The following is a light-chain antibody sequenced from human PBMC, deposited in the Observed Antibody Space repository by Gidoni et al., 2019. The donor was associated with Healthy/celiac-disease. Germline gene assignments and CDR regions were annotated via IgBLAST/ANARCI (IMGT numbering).Light chain of an antibody. CDR1: QGISSA. J-gene: IGKJ1*01. CDR2: DAS. Sequence: AIQLTQSPSSLSASVGDRVTITCRASQGISSALAWYQQKPGKAPKLLIYDASSLERGVPSRFSGSGSGTDFPLPISSLQPEEFATYYCQQFNSYPQTFGQGTKVEIK. CDR3: QQFNSYPQT. V-gene: IGKV1-13*02.